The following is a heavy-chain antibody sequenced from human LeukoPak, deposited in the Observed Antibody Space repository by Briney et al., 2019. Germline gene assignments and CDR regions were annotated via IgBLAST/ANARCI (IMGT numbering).Heavy chain of an antibody. CDR1: GGSISSYY. Sequence: PSETLSLTCTVSGGSISSYYWSWLRQPPGKGLEGIGYIYYSGSTNYNPSLKSRVTISVDTSKNQFSLKLSSVTAADTAVYYCARHGPVVGLWFGELLGSNWFDPWGQGTLVTVSS. CDR3: ARHGPVVGLWFGELLGSNWFDP. V-gene: IGHV4-59*08. CDR2: IYYSGST. J-gene: IGHJ5*02. D-gene: IGHD3-10*01.